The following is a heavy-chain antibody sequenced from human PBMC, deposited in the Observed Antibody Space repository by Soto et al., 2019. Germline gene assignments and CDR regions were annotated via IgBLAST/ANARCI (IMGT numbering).Heavy chain of an antibody. D-gene: IGHD1-26*01. V-gene: IGHV4-4*02. J-gene: IGHJ4*02. CDR1: GASISSTSSGDW. CDR2: IYHSGTT. Sequence: QVQLQESGPGLVKPSGTLSLTCTVSGASISSTSSGDWWSWVRQPPGKGLEWIGEIYHSGTTTYNPSLKSXXTXSXXKSKNPFSLRLNSVTAADTAVYYCAKMVGATLVDYWGQGTLVTVSS. CDR3: AKMVGATLVDY.